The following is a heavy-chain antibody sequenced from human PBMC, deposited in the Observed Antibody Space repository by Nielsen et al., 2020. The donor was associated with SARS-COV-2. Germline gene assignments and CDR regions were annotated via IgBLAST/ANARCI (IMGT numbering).Heavy chain of an antibody. CDR1: GFTFSNYA. J-gene: IGHJ4*02. CDR3: AKDRRAAGLY. D-gene: IGHD6-13*01. V-gene: IGHV3-23*01. CDR2: IRASGESP. Sequence: GASLKISCAASGFTFSNYAMSWVRQAPGKELEWVSIIRASGESPYYADSVKGRFTISRDNSKNTLYLQMNSLRAEDTAVYYCAKDRRAAGLYWGQGTLVTVSS.